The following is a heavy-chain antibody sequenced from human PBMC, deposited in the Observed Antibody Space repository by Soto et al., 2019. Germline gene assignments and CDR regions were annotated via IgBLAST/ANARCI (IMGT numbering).Heavy chain of an antibody. V-gene: IGHV1-3*01. CDR2: INAGNGNT. CDR3: VRVRYYDFWMAYDY. J-gene: IGHJ4*02. Sequence: QVQLVQSGAEVKKPGASVKVSCKASGYTFTSYAMHWVRQAPGQRLEWMGWINAGNGNTKYSQKFQGRVTITRDTSASTAYMELSSLRSEDTAVYYCVRVRYYDFWMAYDYWGQGTLVTVSS. CDR1: GYTFTSYA. D-gene: IGHD3-3*01.